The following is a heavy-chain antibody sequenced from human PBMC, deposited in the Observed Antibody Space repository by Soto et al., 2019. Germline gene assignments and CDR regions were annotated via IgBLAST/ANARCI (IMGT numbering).Heavy chain of an antibody. CDR2: IYHSGST. CDR1: GYSISSGYY. D-gene: IGHD1-26*01. Sequence: ASETLSLTCAVSGYSISSGYYWGWIRQPPGKGLEWIGSIYHSGSTYYNPSLKSRVTISVDTSKNQFSLKLSSVTAADTAVHYCARDSLVGATPYYYYGMDVWGQGTTVTVSS. CDR3: ARDSLVGATPYYYYGMDV. J-gene: IGHJ6*02. V-gene: IGHV4-38-2*02.